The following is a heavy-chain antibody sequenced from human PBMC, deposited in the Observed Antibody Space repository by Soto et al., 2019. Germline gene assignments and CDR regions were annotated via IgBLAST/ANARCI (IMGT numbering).Heavy chain of an antibody. CDR3: ARLGASYQSLDP. Sequence: SETLSLTCTVSGGSISSYYWSWIRQPPGKGLEWIGYMYYSGSTNYNPALKSRVTISVDTSKNQFSLRLNSVTAADTAVYYCARLGASYQSLDPWGPGTLVTVSS. CDR1: GGSISSYY. D-gene: IGHD2-2*01. V-gene: IGHV4-59*08. J-gene: IGHJ5*02. CDR2: MYYSGST.